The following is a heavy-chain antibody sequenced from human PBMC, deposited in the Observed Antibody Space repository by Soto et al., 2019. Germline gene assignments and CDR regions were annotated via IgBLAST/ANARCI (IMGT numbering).Heavy chain of an antibody. J-gene: IGHJ4*02. V-gene: IGHV1-18*01. D-gene: IGHD3-3*01. CDR3: ARARYDFWSGYYTDY. CDR1: GYTFTSHG. Sequence: ASVKVSCKASGYTFTSHGISWVRQAPGQGLEWMGWISAYNGNTNYAQKLQGRVTMTTDTSTSTAYMELRSLRSDDTAVYYCARARYDFWSGYYTDYWGQGTLVTVSS. CDR2: ISAYNGNT.